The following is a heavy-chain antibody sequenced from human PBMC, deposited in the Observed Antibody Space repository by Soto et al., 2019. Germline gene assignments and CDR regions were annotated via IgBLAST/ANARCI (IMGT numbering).Heavy chain of an antibody. V-gene: IGHV3-23*01. CDR1: GFTLSSYA. J-gene: IGHJ3*02. D-gene: IGHD6-19*01. CDR2: ISGSGGST. Sequence: LSCAASGFTLSSYAMSWVRQAPGKGLGWVSGISGSGGSTYYADSVKGRFTISRDNSKNTLYLQMDSLRAEDTAVYYCAKDRVTVVGYDAFDIWGQGTMVTVSS. CDR3: AKDRVTVVGYDAFDI.